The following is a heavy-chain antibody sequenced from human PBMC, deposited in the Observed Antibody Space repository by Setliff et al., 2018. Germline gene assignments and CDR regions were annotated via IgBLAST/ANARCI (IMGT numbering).Heavy chain of an antibody. Sequence: PSETLSLTCAVSGVSINSLNWWTWVRQPPGKGLEWIGEINHSGSTSYNPSLESRVTISIDTSKNQFSLNLRYVTAADTGLYYCARGRNIKLRLLDSWGQGKLVTVSS. CDR3: ARGRNIKLRLLDS. V-gene: IGHV4-4*02. CDR2: INHSGST. J-gene: IGHJ4*02. CDR1: GVSINSLNW. D-gene: IGHD1-20*01.